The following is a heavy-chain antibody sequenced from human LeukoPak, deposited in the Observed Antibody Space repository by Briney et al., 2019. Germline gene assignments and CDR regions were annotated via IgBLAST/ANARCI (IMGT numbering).Heavy chain of an antibody. CDR1: GGSFSGYY. Sequence: SETLSLTCAVYGGSFSGYYWSWIRQPPGKGLEWIGEINHSGSTNYNLSLKSRVTISVDTSKNQFSLKLSSVTAADTAVYYCARARRGYSYGLDYWGQGTLVTVSS. CDR3: ARARRGYSYGLDY. CDR2: INHSGST. V-gene: IGHV4-34*01. J-gene: IGHJ4*02. D-gene: IGHD5-18*01.